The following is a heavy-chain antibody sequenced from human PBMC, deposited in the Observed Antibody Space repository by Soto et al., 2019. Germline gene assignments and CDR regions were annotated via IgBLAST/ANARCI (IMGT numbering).Heavy chain of an antibody. J-gene: IGHJ5*02. CDR3: ARAGLWFDP. V-gene: IGHV4-59*01. Sequence: PSETLSLTCTVSGGSISGYYWSWIRQPPGKGLEWIGYMYNTGSTVYNPSFKSRVTISVDTSKSQLSLRLNSVTAADTAVYYCARAGLWFDPWGQGTLVTVSS. CDR2: MYNTGST. CDR1: GGSISGYY.